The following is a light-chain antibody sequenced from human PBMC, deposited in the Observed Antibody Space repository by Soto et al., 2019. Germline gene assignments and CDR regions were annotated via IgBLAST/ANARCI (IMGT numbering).Light chain of an antibody. J-gene: IGLJ3*02. V-gene: IGLV2-14*01. Sequence: QSALTQPAAVSGSPGQSITISCTGTSSDVGGYNYVSWYQQHPGKAPKLMIYDVSKRPSAVSNRFSGSKSGNTATLTISGLQAEDESDYYCSSYRISNTFEMFGEGTKLTVL. CDR2: DVS. CDR1: SSDVGGYNY. CDR3: SSYRISNTFEM.